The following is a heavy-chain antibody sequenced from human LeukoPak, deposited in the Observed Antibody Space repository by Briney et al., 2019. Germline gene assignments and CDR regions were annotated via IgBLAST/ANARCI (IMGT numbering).Heavy chain of an antibody. CDR1: GYIITGYY. V-gene: IGHV1-2*02. J-gene: IGHJ4*02. D-gene: IGHD2-15*01. CDR2: IHPNNGDT. Sequence: ASVKVSCKASGYIITGYYLHWVRQAPGQGLEWMGWIHPNNGDTKYAEKFRGRVTMARDTSVGTAYMELSSLISDGTAVYYCAREGVVAAVDYWGQGTLVTVSS. CDR3: AREGVVAAVDY.